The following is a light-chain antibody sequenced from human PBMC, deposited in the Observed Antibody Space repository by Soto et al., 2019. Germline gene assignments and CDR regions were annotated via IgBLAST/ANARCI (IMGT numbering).Light chain of an antibody. Sequence: EIVMTQSPATLSLSPGERATLFCRASQSVSSNLAWYQQKPGQAPRLLSYGASTRATGMPARFSGSGSGTDFTLTISSLQSEDFAVYYCQQYNNWPLTFGGGTKVDI. V-gene: IGKV3-15*01. CDR1: QSVSSN. CDR2: GAS. CDR3: QQYNNWPLT. J-gene: IGKJ4*01.